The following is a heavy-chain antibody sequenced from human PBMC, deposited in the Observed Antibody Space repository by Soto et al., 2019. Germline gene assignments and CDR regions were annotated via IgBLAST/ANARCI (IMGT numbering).Heavy chain of an antibody. D-gene: IGHD2-8*01. CDR2: TYYRSKWFN. CDR3: VRLIGNSWLDF. CDR1: GDSVSTNSVT. Sequence: SQTLSLTCAISGDSVSTNSVTWNWIRQSPSRGLEWLGRTYYRSKWFNDYAVSVKGRITINPDTSNNQLSLQLNSVTPDDTAVDYCVRLIGNSWLDFWGQGTLVPVGS. J-gene: IGHJ5*01. V-gene: IGHV6-1*01.